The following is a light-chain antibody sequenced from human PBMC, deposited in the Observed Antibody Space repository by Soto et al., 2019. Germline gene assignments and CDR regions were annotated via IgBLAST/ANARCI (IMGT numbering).Light chain of an antibody. CDR2: GAS. CDR1: KTVSSSY. J-gene: IGKJ2*01. V-gene: IGKV3-20*01. Sequence: EIVLTQSPGTLSLSPGERATLSCRASKTVSSSYLAWYQQKPGQAPRLLIYGASSRATGIPDRFSGSGSGTDFNLTISRLEPEDFAVYYCHQYGSLYPFGQGTTLEIK. CDR3: HQYGSLYP.